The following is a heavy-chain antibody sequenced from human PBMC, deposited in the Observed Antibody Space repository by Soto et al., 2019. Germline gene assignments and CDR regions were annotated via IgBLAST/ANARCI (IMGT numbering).Heavy chain of an antibody. V-gene: IGHV1-18*01. CDR1: GYTFTSYG. J-gene: IGHJ6*02. CDR3: ARRGTTVVTPYYYYGMDV. CDR2: ISAYNGNT. D-gene: IGHD4-17*01. Sequence: QVQLVQSGAEVKKPGASVKVSCKASGYTFTSYGISWVRQAPGQGLEWMGWISAYNGNTNYAQKLQGRVTMTTDPSTSTAYMELRSLRSDDTAVYYCARRGTTVVTPYYYYGMDVWGQGTTVTVSS.